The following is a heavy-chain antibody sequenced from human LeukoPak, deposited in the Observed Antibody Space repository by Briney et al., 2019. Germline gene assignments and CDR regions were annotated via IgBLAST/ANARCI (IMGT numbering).Heavy chain of an antibody. V-gene: IGHV3-30*04. CDR3: AKGGMGLIDY. J-gene: IGHJ4*02. CDR1: GFTFSSYA. Sequence: PGGSLRLSCAASGFTFSSYAMHWVRQAPGKGLEWVAVISYDGSNKYYADSVKGRFTISRDNSKNTLYLQMNSLRAEDTAVYYCAKGGMGLIDYWGQGTLATVSS. D-gene: IGHD3-16*01. CDR2: ISYDGSNK.